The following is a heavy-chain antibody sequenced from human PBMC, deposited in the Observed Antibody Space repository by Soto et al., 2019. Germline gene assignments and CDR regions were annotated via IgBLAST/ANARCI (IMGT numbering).Heavy chain of an antibody. CDR1: GYTFTSYD. CDR2: MNPNSGNT. J-gene: IGHJ4*02. D-gene: IGHD5-12*01. CDR3: ARGVKSGYDLDY. Sequence: ASVKVSCKASGYTFTSYDINWVRQATGQGLEWMGWMNPNSGNTGYAQKFQGRVTMTRNTSISTAYMELSSLRSEDTAVYYCARGVKSGYDLDYWGQGTLVTVSS. V-gene: IGHV1-8*01.